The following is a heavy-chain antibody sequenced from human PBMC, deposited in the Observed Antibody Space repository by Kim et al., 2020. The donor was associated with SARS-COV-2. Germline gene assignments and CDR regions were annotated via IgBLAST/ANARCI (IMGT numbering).Heavy chain of an antibody. D-gene: IGHD3-9*01. J-gene: IGHJ3*02. V-gene: IGHV3-9*01. CDR2: ISWNSGSI. CDR3: AKVMSDYDILTGYYDAFDI. Sequence: GGSLRLSCAASGFTFGDYAMHWVRQAPGKGLEWVSGISWNSGSIGYADSVKGRFTISRDNAKNSLYLQMNSLRAEDTALYYCAKVMSDYDILTGYYDAFDIWGQGTMVTVSS. CDR1: GFTFGDYA.